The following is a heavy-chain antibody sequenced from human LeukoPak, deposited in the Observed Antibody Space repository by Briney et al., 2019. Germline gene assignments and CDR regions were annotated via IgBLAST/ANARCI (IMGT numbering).Heavy chain of an antibody. J-gene: IGHJ4*02. Sequence: PGGSLRLSCAASGFTFSDYYMSWIRQAPGKGLEWVSYISSSGNTIYYADSVKGRFTISRDNAKNSLYLQMNSLRAEDTAVYYCAREFLTLLWSGYGHWGQGTLVTVSS. CDR1: GFTFSDYY. CDR3: AREFLTLLWSGYGH. CDR2: ISSSGNTI. D-gene: IGHD3-10*01. V-gene: IGHV3-11*04.